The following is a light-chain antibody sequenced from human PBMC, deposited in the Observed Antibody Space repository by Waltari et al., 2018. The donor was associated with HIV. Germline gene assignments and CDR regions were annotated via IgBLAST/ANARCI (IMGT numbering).Light chain of an antibody. CDR1: QSVSSY. J-gene: IGKJ2*03. V-gene: IGKV3-11*01. Sequence: EIVLTQSPATLSLSPGERATLSCRASQSVSSYSAWYQQKPGQAPRLLIYDASNRATGTPARFRGRGSGTDFTLTISSLEPEEFAVYYCQQRSNGPPWYSFGQGTKLEIK. CDR3: QQRSNGPPWYS. CDR2: DAS.